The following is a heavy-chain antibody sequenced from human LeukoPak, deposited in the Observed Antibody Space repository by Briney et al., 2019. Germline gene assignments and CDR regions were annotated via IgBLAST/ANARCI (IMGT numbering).Heavy chain of an antibody. CDR1: GFTFSSYD. CDR3: ARGFGLAYNWFDP. Sequence: GGSLRLSCAASGFTFSSYDMNWVRQAPGKGLEWVSYIRSSGNTIYYADSVKGRFTISRDSVKNALFLQMNSLRADDTAVYYCARGFGLAYNWFDPWGQGTLVTVSS. CDR2: IRSSGNTI. V-gene: IGHV3-48*03. J-gene: IGHJ5*02. D-gene: IGHD3/OR15-3a*01.